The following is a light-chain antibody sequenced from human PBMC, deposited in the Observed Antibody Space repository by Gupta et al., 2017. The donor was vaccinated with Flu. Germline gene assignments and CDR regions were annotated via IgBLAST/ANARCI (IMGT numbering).Light chain of an antibody. J-gene: IGKJ4*02. Sequence: DIQMTQSPSSLSASVGDRVTITCRASHSISTFLNWYQQKPGKAPKLLIYAASTWQRGVPSRFCGSGCGKNFTLTISSRQPEDFAAYYCQQNDCTPPLTFGRGTRVDIK. V-gene: IGKV1-39*01. CDR1: HSISTF. CDR3: QQNDCTPPLT. CDR2: AAS.